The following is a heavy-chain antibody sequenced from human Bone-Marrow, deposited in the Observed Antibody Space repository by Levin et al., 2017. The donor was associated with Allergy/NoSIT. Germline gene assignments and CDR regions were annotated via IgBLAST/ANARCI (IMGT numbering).Heavy chain of an antibody. D-gene: IGHD2-8*01. J-gene: IGHJ3*02. CDR3: VTNAGTAAGDAFDI. CDR1: GGSISGFY. Sequence: SQTLSLTCTVSGGSISGFYWTWIRQAPEKGLEWIGDILYSGTTYYNPSLGGRVTISVGTSKSHFSLKLSSVTAADTAMYYCVTNAGTAAGDAFDIWGQGTMVIVSS. CDR2: ILYSGTT. V-gene: IGHV4-59*08.